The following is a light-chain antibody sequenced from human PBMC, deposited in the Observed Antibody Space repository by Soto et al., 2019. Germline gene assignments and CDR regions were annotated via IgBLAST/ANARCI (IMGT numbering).Light chain of an antibody. Sequence: QSVLTQPASVSGSPGQSITISCTGNSSDVGGYNYVSWYQQHPGKVPKLIIYDVSDRPSGVSNRFSASKSGNTASLTISGLQAEDEADYYCSSYTSSSTLNVFGSGTKVTVL. V-gene: IGLV2-14*01. CDR3: SSYTSSSTLNV. J-gene: IGLJ1*01. CDR2: DVS. CDR1: SSDVGGYNY.